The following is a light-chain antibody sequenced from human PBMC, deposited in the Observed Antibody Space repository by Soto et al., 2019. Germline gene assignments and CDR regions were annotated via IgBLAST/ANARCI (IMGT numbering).Light chain of an antibody. CDR1: QSVSSN. V-gene: IGKV3-15*01. Sequence: EIVMTQSPATLSVSPGERATLSCRASQSVSSNLAWYQQKPGQAPRLLIYGASPRATGIPARFSGSGSGTEFTDTISSLPSEDVADYYGKEYGRQHNSWPPTFGQGTKLEIK. CDR2: GAS. J-gene: IGKJ2*01. CDR3: KEYGRQHNSWPPT.